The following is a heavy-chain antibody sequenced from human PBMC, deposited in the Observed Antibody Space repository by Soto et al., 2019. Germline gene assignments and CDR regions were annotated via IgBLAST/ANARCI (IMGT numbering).Heavy chain of an antibody. J-gene: IGHJ6*02. V-gene: IGHV1-69*13. CDR1: GGTFSSYA. CDR2: IIPIFGTA. CDR3: ARDQLESEPRNIDYYYYGMDV. D-gene: IGHD3-3*01. Sequence: SVKVSCKASGGTFSSYAISWVRQAPGQGLEWMGGIIPIFGTANYAQKFQGRVTITADESTSTAYMELSSLRSEDTAVYYCARDQLESEPRNIDYYYYGMDVWGQGATVTVSS.